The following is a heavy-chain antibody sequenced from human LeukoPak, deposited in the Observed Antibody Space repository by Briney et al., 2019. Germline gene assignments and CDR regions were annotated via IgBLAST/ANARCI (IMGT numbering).Heavy chain of an antibody. CDR1: GGSISSYY. Sequence: SETLSLTCTVSGGSISSYYWSWIRQPPGKGLEWIGYIYYSGSTNYNPSLKSRVTISVDTSKNQFSLKLSSVTAADTAVYYCARARDDPGVYFASWGQGTLVTVSS. CDR2: IYYSGST. CDR3: ARARDDPGVYFAS. V-gene: IGHV4-59*01. J-gene: IGHJ4*02. D-gene: IGHD1-1*01.